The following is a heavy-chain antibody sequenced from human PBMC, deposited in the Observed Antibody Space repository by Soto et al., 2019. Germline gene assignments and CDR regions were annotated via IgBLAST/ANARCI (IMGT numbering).Heavy chain of an antibody. J-gene: IGHJ6*02. Sequence: QVQLVQSGAEVKKPGSSVKVSCKASGGTFSSYAISWVRQAPGQGLEWMGGIIPIFGTANYAQKFQGRVTITADESTSTAYMELSSLRSEDTAVYYCARDVGSEQVALHYYYGMDVWGQGTTVSVSS. CDR3: ARDVGSEQVALHYYYGMDV. CDR2: IIPIFGTA. V-gene: IGHV1-69*01. D-gene: IGHD3-16*01. CDR1: GGTFSSYA.